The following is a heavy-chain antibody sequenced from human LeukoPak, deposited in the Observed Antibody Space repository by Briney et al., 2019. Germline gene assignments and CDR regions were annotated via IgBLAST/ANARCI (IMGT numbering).Heavy chain of an antibody. CDR3: ARYGIRGCTSTNCYTSYFYYGMDV. J-gene: IGHJ6*02. Sequence: GESLKISCKGSGYSFMDYWIGWVRQMPGKGPEWMGIIFPHDSDTNYNPSFQGQATISVDKSISTAYVQWSSLKASDTAIYYCARYGIRGCTSTNCYTSYFYYGMDVWGQGTTVTVSS. CDR1: GYSFMDYW. D-gene: IGHD2-2*02. CDR2: IFPHDSDT. V-gene: IGHV5-51*01.